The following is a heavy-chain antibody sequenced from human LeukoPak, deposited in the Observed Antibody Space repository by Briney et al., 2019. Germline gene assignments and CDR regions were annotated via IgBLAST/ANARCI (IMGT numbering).Heavy chain of an antibody. D-gene: IGHD6-13*01. CDR1: GYTSTSYG. Sequence: ASVKVSCKASGYTSTSYGISWVRQAPGQGLEWMGWISAYNGNTNYAQKLQGRVTMTTDTSTSTAYMELRSLRSDDTAVYYCARSLAAAGARDDAFDIWGQGTMVTVSS. CDR2: ISAYNGNT. V-gene: IGHV1-18*01. CDR3: ARSLAAAGARDDAFDI. J-gene: IGHJ3*02.